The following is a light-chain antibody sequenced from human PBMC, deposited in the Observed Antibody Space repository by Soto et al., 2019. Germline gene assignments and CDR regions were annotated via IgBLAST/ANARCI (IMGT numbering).Light chain of an antibody. CDR3: QSYDSSLSAVV. Sequence: QLVLTQPPSVSGAPGQRVTISCTGSSCNIGAGYDVHWYQQLPGTAPKLLIYGNSNRPSGVPDRFSGSKSGTSASLAITGLQAEDEADYYCQSYDSSLSAVVFGGGTQLTVL. J-gene: IGLJ2*01. CDR2: GNS. V-gene: IGLV1-40*01. CDR1: SCNIGAGYD.